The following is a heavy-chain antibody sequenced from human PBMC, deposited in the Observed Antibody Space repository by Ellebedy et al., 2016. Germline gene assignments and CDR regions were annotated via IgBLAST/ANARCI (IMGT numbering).Heavy chain of an antibody. J-gene: IGHJ4*02. CDR3: ATEYYYSSSY. D-gene: IGHD3-10*01. CDR1: GSTFSTYT. V-gene: IGHV3-21*01. Sequence: GGSLRLSCEASGSTFSTYTMNWVRQAPGKGLEWVSSIDPSGTSVYQPDSLRGRFTISRDNAKNSLYLQMSSLRVEDTAAYYCATEYYYSSSYWGQGTLVTVSS. CDR2: IDPSGTSV.